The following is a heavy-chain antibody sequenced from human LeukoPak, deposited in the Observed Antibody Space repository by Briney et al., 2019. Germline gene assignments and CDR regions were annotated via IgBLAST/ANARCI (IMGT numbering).Heavy chain of an antibody. Sequence: GGSLRLSCAASGFTFSSYSMNWVRQAPGKGLEWVSYISSSSSTIYYADSVKGRFTISRDNAKNSLYLQMNSLRAEDTAVYYCARMYSSSWYSFDYWGQGTLVTVSS. CDR3: ARMYSSSWYSFDY. D-gene: IGHD6-13*01. J-gene: IGHJ4*02. V-gene: IGHV3-48*01. CDR1: GFTFSSYS. CDR2: ISSSSSTI.